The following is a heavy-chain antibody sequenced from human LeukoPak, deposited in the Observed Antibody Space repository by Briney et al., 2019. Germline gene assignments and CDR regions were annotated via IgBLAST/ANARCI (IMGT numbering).Heavy chain of an antibody. Sequence: GGSLRHSCAASGYTFSSYAMSWVRQALGKGLEWVSAISGSGGSTDYADSVKGRFTISRDNSKNTLYLQMNSLRAEDTAVYYCAKGNNEVWSGEAYYFDYWGQGTLVTVSS. D-gene: IGHD3-3*01. CDR1: GYTFSSYA. CDR2: ISGSGGST. J-gene: IGHJ4*02. V-gene: IGHV3-23*01. CDR3: AKGNNEVWSGEAYYFDY.